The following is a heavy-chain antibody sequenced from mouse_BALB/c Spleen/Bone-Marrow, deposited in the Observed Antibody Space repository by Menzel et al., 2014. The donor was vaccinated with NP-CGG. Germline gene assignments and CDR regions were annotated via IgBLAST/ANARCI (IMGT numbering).Heavy chain of an antibody. Sequence: QVQLQQPGAELVRPGASVKLSCKASGYTFTGYWMNWVKQRPGQGLEWIGMIDPSDSETHYNEMFKDKATLTVDKSSSTVYMQFSGLTPEDSAVYYCVRKYGKGGDYWGQGTTLTVSS. V-gene: IGHV1-61*01. J-gene: IGHJ2*01. CDR1: GYTFTGYW. D-gene: IGHD2-10*02. CDR3: VRKYGKGGDY. CDR2: IDPSDSET.